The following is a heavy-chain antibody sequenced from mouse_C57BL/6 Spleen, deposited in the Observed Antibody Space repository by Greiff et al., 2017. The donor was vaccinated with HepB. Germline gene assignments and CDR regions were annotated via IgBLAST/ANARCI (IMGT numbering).Heavy chain of an antibody. CDR1: GFSFNTYA. V-gene: IGHV10-1*01. CDR3: VRANWHYFDY. Sequence: EVHLVESGGGLVQPKGSLKLSCAASGFSFNTYAMNWVRQAPGKGLEWVARIRSKSNNYATYYADSVKDRFTISRDDSESMLYLQMNNLKTEDTAMYYCVRANWHYFDYWGQGTTLTVSS. J-gene: IGHJ2*01. D-gene: IGHD4-1*01. CDR2: IRSKSNNYAT.